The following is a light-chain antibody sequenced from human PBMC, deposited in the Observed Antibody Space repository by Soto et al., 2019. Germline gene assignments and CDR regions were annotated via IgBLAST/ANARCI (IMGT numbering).Light chain of an antibody. CDR2: GNS. Sequence: QSVLTQPPSVSGAPGQRVTMSCTGSSSNIGAGYDVHWYQQLPGTAPKLLIYGNSNRPSGVPDRFSGSKSGTSASLAITGLQAEDEAVYYCQSYDSSLSGYVVFGGGTKLTVL. V-gene: IGLV1-40*01. CDR3: QSYDSSLSGYVV. J-gene: IGLJ2*01. CDR1: SSNIGAGYD.